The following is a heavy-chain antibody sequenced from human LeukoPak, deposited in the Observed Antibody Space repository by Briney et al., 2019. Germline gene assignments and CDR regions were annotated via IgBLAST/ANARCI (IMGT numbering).Heavy chain of an antibody. D-gene: IGHD5-18*01. J-gene: IGHJ4*02. CDR1: GFTFSSYG. CDR2: ISYDGSNK. V-gene: IGHV3-30*18. CDR3: AKGGGYSYGKDY. Sequence: GRSLRLTCAASGFTFSSYGMHWVRQAPGKGLEWVAVISYDGSNKYYADSAKGRFTISRDNSKNTLYLQMNSLRAEDTAVYYCAKGGGYSYGKDYWGQGTLVTVSS.